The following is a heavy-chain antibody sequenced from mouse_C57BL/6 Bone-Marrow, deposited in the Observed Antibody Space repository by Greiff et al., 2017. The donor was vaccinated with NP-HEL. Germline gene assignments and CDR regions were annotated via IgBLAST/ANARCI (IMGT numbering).Heavy chain of an antibody. CDR2: IWSDGST. CDR1: GFSLTSYG. V-gene: IGHV2-6*03. D-gene: IGHD1-1*01. Sequence: VKLVESGPGLVAPSQSLSITCTVSGFSLTSYGVHWVRQPPGKGLEWLVVIWSDGSTTYNSALKSRLSISKDNSKSQVFLKMNSLQTDDTAMYYCARASLYYYGSSYAMDYWGQGTSVTVSS. J-gene: IGHJ4*01. CDR3: ARASLYYYGSSYAMDY.